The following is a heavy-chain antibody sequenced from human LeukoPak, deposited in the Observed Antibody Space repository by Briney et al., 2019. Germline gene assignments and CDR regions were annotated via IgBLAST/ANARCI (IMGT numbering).Heavy chain of an antibody. D-gene: IGHD1-1*01. CDR3: ARSTAGLDY. CDR2: IRQDGSEK. Sequence: PGRSLRLSCAASGFTFDDYAMHWVRQAPGKGLEWVANIRQDGSEKYYVDSMRGRFTISRDNAKNSLYLQMSSLRAEDTAVYYCARSTAGLDYWGQGTLVTVSS. V-gene: IGHV3-7*01. J-gene: IGHJ4*02. CDR1: GFTFDDYA.